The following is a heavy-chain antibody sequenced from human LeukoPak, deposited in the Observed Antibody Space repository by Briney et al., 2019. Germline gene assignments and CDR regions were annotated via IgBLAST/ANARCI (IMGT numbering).Heavy chain of an antibody. CDR1: GHSFTSYW. D-gene: IGHD2-15*01. Sequence: GESLKISCKGSGHSFTSYWIGWVRQMPGKGLEWMGIIYPGDSDTRYSRSFQGQVTISADRSLRTAYLQWRSLKASDTGIYFCARLGGPHSPFDNWGQGTRVIVSS. CDR3: ARLGGPHSPFDN. V-gene: IGHV5-51*01. CDR2: IYPGDSDT. J-gene: IGHJ4*02.